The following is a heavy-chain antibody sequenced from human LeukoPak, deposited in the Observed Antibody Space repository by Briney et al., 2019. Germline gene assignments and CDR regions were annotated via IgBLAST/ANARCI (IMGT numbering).Heavy chain of an antibody. J-gene: IGHJ4*02. CDR3: AREGLGISRGDYFGH. CDR1: GGSIINYD. Sequence: PSETLSLTCTVSGGSIINYDWSWIRQPPGKGLEWIGYIYHSGSTNYNPSLKSRVTMSVDTSKNQFSLKLNSVTPADTAVYYCAREGLGISRGDYFGHWGQGALVTVSS. D-gene: IGHD7-27*01. CDR2: IYHSGST. V-gene: IGHV4-59*01.